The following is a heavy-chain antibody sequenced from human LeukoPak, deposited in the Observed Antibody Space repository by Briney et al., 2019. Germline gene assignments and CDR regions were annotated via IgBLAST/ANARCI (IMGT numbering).Heavy chain of an antibody. V-gene: IGHV1-2*02. J-gene: IGHJ3*02. D-gene: IGHD1-26*01. CDR1: GYTFTSYY. CDR2: INPNSGGA. Sequence: VASVKVSCKASGYTFTSYYMHWVRQAPGQGLEWMGWINPNSGGANYAQKFQGRVTMTRDTSISTAYMELSRLRSDDTAVYYCARGDGGSGSEFWPDAFDIWGQGTMVTVSS. CDR3: ARGDGGSGSEFWPDAFDI.